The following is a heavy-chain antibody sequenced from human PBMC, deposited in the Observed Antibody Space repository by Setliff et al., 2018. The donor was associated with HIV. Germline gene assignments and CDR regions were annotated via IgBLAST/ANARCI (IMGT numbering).Heavy chain of an antibody. CDR1: GFTFGDYA. J-gene: IGHJ4*02. D-gene: IGHD2-15*01. CDR3: ALLRITAY. Sequence: PGGSLRLSCTDSGFTFGDYAMTWVRQAPGKGLEWVGFIRGKRGKAYGGTTEYATSVKGRFTIYRDNSNNSVFLQMNVLRVDDTAVYYSALLRITAYWGQGTPVTVSS. CDR2: IRGKRGKAYGGTT. V-gene: IGHV3-49*04.